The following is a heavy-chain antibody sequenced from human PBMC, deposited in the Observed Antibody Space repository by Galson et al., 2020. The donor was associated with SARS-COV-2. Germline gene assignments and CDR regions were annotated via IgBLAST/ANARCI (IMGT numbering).Heavy chain of an antibody. V-gene: IGHV4-4*09. CDR3: ARHWRTMDRGIITTYYYYAMDV. D-gene: IGHD3-10*01. CDR2: IYPSGTT. CDR1: GGSINNYY. J-gene: IGHJ6*02. Sequence: ASETLSLTCGVSGGSINNYYWSWVRQPPGKRPEWLGYIYPSGTTSSNPSLGSRVTISIDASRSQIFLTLTSVTAADTAVYYCARHWRTMDRGIITTYYYYAMDVWGQGTKVTVSS.